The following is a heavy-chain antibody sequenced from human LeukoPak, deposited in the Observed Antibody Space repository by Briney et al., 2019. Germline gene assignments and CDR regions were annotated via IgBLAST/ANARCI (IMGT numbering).Heavy chain of an antibody. CDR1: GFTFSDYY. Sequence: PGGSLRLSCAASGFTFSDYYMTWIRQGPGKGLEWVSYVSSSGSTMYYTDSVKGRFTISRDNAKNSLYLQMNSLRAEDTAVYYCARGFTMVRGVPDAFDIWGQGTMVTVSS. CDR2: VSSSGSTM. V-gene: IGHV3-11*01. J-gene: IGHJ3*02. D-gene: IGHD3-10*01. CDR3: ARGFTMVRGVPDAFDI.